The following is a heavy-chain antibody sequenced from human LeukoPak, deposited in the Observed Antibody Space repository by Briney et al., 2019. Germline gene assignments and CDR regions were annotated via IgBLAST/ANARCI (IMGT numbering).Heavy chain of an antibody. CDR2: ISYDGSNK. D-gene: IGHD5-18*01. Sequence: PGGSLRLSCAASGFIFKNYGMHWVRQAPGKGLEWVALISYDGSNKYYADSVKGRFTISRDNSKNTLYLQMNSLRPEDTAVYYCAKPIGYSYEYYFDYWGQGTLVTVSS. CDR3: AKPIGYSYEYYFDY. CDR1: GFIFKNYG. V-gene: IGHV3-30*18. J-gene: IGHJ4*02.